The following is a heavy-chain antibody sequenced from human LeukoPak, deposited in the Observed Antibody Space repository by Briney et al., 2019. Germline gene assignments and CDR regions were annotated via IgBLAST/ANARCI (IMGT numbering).Heavy chain of an antibody. CDR2: ISAYNGNT. CDR3: ARDSLGVATHDDDY. Sequence: ASVKVSCKASGYTFTSYGISRVRQAPGQGLEWMGWISAYNGNTNYAQKLQGRVTMTTDTSTSTAYMELRSLRSDDTAVHYCARDSLGVATHDDDYWGQGTLVTVSS. J-gene: IGHJ4*02. D-gene: IGHD5-12*01. V-gene: IGHV1-18*04. CDR1: GYTFTSYG.